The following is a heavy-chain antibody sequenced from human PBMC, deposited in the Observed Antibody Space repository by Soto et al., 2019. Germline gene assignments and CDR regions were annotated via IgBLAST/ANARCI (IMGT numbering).Heavy chain of an antibody. J-gene: IGHJ6*02. CDR1: GYTLTELS. D-gene: IGHD2-21*02. CDR2: FDPEDGET. V-gene: IGHV1-24*01. CDR3: ATGVTGDYYYYGMDV. Sequence: ASMKVSWKVSGYTLTELSMHWVRQAPGKGLEWMGGFDPEDGETIYAQKFQGRVTMTEDTSTDTAYMELSSLRSEDTAVYYCATGVTGDYYYYGMDVWGQGTTVTVSS.